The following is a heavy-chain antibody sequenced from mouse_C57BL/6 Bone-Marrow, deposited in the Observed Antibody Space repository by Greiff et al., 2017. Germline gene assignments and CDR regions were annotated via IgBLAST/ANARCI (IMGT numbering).Heavy chain of an antibody. J-gene: IGHJ1*03. V-gene: IGHV2-5*01. D-gene: IGHD2-10*01. CDR2: IWRGGST. Sequence: QVQLQQSGPGLVQPSQSLSITCTVSGFSLTSYGVHWVRQSPGKGLEWLGVIWRGGSTDYNAALMSRLSITKDNSTSQVFFKMNSLQADDTAIYYCAKTFYGNCWYFDVWGTGTTVTVSA. CDR3: AKTFYGNCWYFDV. CDR1: GFSLTSYG.